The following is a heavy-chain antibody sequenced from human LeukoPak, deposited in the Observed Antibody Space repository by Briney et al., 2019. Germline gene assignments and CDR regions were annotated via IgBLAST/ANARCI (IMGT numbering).Heavy chain of an antibody. CDR2: ISGSGAST. CDR3: AKERFGVIDY. J-gene: IGHJ4*02. Sequence: GGSLRLSCAASGFAFSSYAMSWVRQAPGKGLEWVSAISGSGASTYYADSVKGRFTISRDNSKNTLYLQMNSLRADDTAVYYCAKERFGVIDYWGQGTLVTVSS. V-gene: IGHV3-23*01. D-gene: IGHD3-10*01. CDR1: GFAFSSYA.